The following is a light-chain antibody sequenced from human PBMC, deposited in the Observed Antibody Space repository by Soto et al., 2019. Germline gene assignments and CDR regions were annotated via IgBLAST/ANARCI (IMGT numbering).Light chain of an antibody. J-gene: IGLJ2*01. Sequence: QSALTQPPSASGSPGQSVTITCSGTSSDVGEENYVSWYQQHPGKVPKLILYEVSKRPSGVPDRFSGSGSGNMASLTVSGLQAEDEADYYCSSFAGSPVVFGGGTKLTVL. CDR3: SSFAGSPVV. CDR1: SSDVGEENY. V-gene: IGLV2-8*01. CDR2: EVS.